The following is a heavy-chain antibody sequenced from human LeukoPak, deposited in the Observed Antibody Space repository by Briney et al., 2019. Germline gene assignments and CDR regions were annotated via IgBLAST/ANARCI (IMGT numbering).Heavy chain of an antibody. CDR2: ISHRGST. V-gene: IGHV4-34*01. J-gene: IGHJ5*02. CDR1: GGSFSGYY. D-gene: IGHD3-16*01. Sequence: SETLSLTCAVYGGSFSGYYWNWIRQPPGKGLEGIGEISHRGSTNYNPSLKSRVTISVDTSRSQLSLKLSSVTAADTAVYYCARGAEDYVWGSYPNWFDPWGQGTLVTVPS. CDR3: ARGAEDYVWGSYPNWFDP.